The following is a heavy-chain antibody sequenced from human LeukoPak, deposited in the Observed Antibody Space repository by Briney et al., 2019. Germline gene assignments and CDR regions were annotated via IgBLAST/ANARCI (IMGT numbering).Heavy chain of an antibody. D-gene: IGHD6-13*01. CDR2: NRSSSTYI. Sequence: GGSLRLSCAASGFTFSSDSMNWVRQAPGKGLEWVSYNRSSSTYIYYADSVKGRFTISRDNAKSSLYLQMNSLRAEDTAVYYCARDQRQQLVRNWFDPWGQGTLVTVSS. CDR1: GFTFSSDS. CDR3: ARDQRQQLVRNWFDP. V-gene: IGHV3-21*01. J-gene: IGHJ5*02.